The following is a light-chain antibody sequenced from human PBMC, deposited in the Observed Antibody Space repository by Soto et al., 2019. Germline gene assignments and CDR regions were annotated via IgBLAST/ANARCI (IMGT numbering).Light chain of an antibody. J-gene: IGKJ1*01. CDR2: DAS. Sequence: DIQLTQSPSILSASVGDRVTITCRASQTITTWLAWYQQKPGKAPKFLIYDASSLESGVPSRFSGSGSGTEFTLTISSLQPDDFATYYCQQYDSYPRTFGQGTKVEIK. V-gene: IGKV1-5*01. CDR1: QTITTW. CDR3: QQYDSYPRT.